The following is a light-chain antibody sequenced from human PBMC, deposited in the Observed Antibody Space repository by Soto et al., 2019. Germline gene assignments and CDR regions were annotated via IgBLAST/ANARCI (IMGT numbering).Light chain of an antibody. CDR3: QHYDNSPVT. Sequence: EIVMTQSPATLSVSPGERVTLSCRASQSIYEKLAWYQQKPGQTPRLVIYDASTRATGTPGSFSGSGSGTEFTLTISSLQSEDFAVYYCQHYDNSPVTFGQGTRLEIK. J-gene: IGKJ5*01. CDR2: DAS. CDR1: QSIYEK. V-gene: IGKV3-15*01.